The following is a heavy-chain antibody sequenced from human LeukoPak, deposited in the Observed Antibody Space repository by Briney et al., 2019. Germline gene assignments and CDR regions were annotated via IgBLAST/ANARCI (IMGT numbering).Heavy chain of an antibody. CDR3: ARAGVGGGDFLHYYYYYMDV. Sequence: SVKVSCKASGCTFSSYAISWVRQAPGQGLEWMGGIIPIFGTANYAQKFQGRVTITADKSTSTAYMELSSLRSEDTAVYYCARAGVGGGDFLHYYYYYMDVWGKGTTVTISS. CDR1: GCTFSSYA. J-gene: IGHJ6*03. V-gene: IGHV1-69*06. CDR2: IIPIFGTA. D-gene: IGHD2-21*02.